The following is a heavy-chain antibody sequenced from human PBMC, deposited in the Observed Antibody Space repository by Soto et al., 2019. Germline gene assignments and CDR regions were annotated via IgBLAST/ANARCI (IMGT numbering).Heavy chain of an antibody. CDR1: GFSFGSCA. CDR3: AKSRPAGPAVNFDD. D-gene: IGHD6-6*01. CDR2: ISASGGGT. V-gene: IGHV3-23*01. J-gene: IGHJ4*02. Sequence: GGSLRLSCASSGFSFGSCAMTWVRQGPGKGLEWVSTISASGGGTYFADSVKGRFSISRDQSKNTLFLQMNSLRAEDTAIYYCAKSRPAGPAVNFDDWGQGTLVTVSS.